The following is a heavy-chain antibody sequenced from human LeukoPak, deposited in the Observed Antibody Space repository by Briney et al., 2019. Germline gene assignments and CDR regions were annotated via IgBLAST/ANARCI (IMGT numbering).Heavy chain of an antibody. D-gene: IGHD6-13*01. V-gene: IGHV3-7*01. CDR2: IKHDGSEK. Sequence: GGSLRLSCAASGFTFSSYWMSWVRQAPGKGLECVANIKHDGSEKYYVDSVKGRFTISRDNAKNSLYLQMNSLRAEDTAIYYCASDFTAAAGFDYWGQGTLVTVSS. CDR3: ASDFTAAAGFDY. CDR1: GFTFSSYW. J-gene: IGHJ4*02.